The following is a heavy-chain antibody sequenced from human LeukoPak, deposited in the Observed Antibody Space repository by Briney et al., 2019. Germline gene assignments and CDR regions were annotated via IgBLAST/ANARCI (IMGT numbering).Heavy chain of an antibody. CDR3: ARDPPNTSLGFYFDY. CDR2: IYHSGST. Sequence: SQTLSLTCAVSGGSISSGGYSWSWIRQPPGKGLEWIGYIYHSGSTYYNPSLKSRVTISVDRSKNQFSLKLSSVTAADTAVYYCARDPPNTSLGFYFDYWGQGTLVTVSS. CDR1: GGSISSGGYS. J-gene: IGHJ4*02. D-gene: IGHD5-18*01. V-gene: IGHV4-30-2*01.